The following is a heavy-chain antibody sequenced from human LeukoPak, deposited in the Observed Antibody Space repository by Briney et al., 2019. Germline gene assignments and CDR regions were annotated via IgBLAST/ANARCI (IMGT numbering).Heavy chain of an antibody. D-gene: IGHD3-16*01. CDR1: GFTVSAKY. CDR3: ARDGGFGGPGGDNWFDS. CDR2: IYSDGGT. V-gene: IGHV3-66*02. J-gene: IGHJ5*01. Sequence: PGGSLRLSCAASGFTVSAKYMSWVRQGPGKRLDWISSIYSDGGTNYADSVKGRFTISRDNSKNTLYLQMNSLRPEDTAVYYCARDGGFGGPGGDNWFDSWGQGALVTASS.